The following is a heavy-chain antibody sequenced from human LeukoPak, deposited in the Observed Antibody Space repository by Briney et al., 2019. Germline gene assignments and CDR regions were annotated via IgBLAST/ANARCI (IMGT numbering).Heavy chain of an antibody. J-gene: IGHJ5*02. Sequence: GGSLRLSCAASGFTFSTYGMGWVRQAPGKGLEWVSALSGSGGTTYYADSVKGRFTISRDNSRNTLSLQMNSLRADDTAVYYCAKDRTGTTGADWFDPWGQGTLVTVSS. CDR2: LSGSGGTT. D-gene: IGHD1-1*01. CDR1: GFTFSTYG. CDR3: AKDRTGTTGADWFDP. V-gene: IGHV3-23*01.